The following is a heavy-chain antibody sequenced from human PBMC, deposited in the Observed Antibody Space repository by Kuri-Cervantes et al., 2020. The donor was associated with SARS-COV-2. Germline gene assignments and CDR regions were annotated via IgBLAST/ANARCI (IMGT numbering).Heavy chain of an antibody. D-gene: IGHD6-6*01. CDR3: ASFSSSAHFDY. Sequence: ESLKISCTVSGGSISSHYWSWIRQPPGKGLEWIGYIYYSGSTNYNPSLKSRVTISVDTSKNQFTLKLSSVTAADTAVYYCASFSSSAHFDYWGQGTLVTVSS. CDR2: IYYSGST. J-gene: IGHJ4*02. V-gene: IGHV4-59*08. CDR1: GGSISSHY.